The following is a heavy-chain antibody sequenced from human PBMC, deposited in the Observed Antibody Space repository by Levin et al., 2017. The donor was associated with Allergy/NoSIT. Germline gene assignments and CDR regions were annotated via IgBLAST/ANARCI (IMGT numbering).Heavy chain of an antibody. CDR3: ARTRGSTAMGFYYYYYYGMDV. CDR2: IYYSGST. CDR1: GGSISSYY. V-gene: IGHV4-59*01. Sequence: SQTLSLTCTVSGGSISSYYWSWIRQPPGKGLEWIGYIYYSGSTNYNPSLKSRVTISVDTSKNQFSLKLSSVTAADTAVYYCARTRGSTAMGFYYYYYYGMDVWGQGTTVTVSS. D-gene: IGHD5-18*01. J-gene: IGHJ6*02.